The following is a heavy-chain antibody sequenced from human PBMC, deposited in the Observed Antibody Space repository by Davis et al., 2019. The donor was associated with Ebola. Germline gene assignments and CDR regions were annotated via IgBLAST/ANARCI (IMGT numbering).Heavy chain of an antibody. CDR2: IGGSRGTT. CDR1: GLTLSDYY. V-gene: IGHV3-11*06. Sequence: GESLKISCVVSGLTLSDYYVSWIRQAPGKGLEWIARIGGSRGTTNYVNSVRGRFTIPRDNAKNSLYLQMNRLRAEDTAVYYCARDSASITIFWTRGQGTLVTVSS. D-gene: IGHD3-9*01. J-gene: IGHJ4*02. CDR3: ARDSASITIFWT.